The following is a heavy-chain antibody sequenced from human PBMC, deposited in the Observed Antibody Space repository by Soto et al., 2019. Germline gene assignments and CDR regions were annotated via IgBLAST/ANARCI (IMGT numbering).Heavy chain of an antibody. CDR2: IIPIFGTA. CDR1: GGTFSSYA. J-gene: IGHJ4*02. Sequence: SVKVSFKASGGTFSSYAISWVRQAPGQGLEWMGGIIPIFGTANYAQKFQGRVTITADESTSTAYMELSSLRSEDTAVYYCASAPLLRYFDWLSRHWGQGTLVTVSS. V-gene: IGHV1-69*13. CDR3: ASAPLLRYFDWLSRH. D-gene: IGHD3-9*01.